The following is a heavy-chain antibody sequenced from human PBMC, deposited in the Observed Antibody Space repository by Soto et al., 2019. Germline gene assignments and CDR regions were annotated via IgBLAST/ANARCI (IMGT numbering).Heavy chain of an antibody. CDR3: AGHYWFGDY. V-gene: IGHV4-39*01. CDR1: GGSIDDSSYY. CDR2: FYYTGST. D-gene: IGHD3-10*01. Sequence: QLQLQESGPGLVKPSETLSLTCIVSGGSIDDSSYYWGWVRQPPGKGLEWIGSFYYTGSTYFNPTLKRRVTLSVDTSTNQFSLKLRSVTAADTALYYCAGHYWFGDYWGQGTLVTVSS. J-gene: IGHJ4*02.